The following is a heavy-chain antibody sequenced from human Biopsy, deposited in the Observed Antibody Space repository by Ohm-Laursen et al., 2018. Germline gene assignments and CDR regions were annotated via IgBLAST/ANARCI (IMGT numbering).Heavy chain of an antibody. CDR2: IYITDET. J-gene: IGHJ5*02. CDR3: ARAPPLIRGVVESWFDP. V-gene: IGHV4-4*07. CDR1: GGYISHYY. Sequence: SETLSLTCTVSGGYISHYYWTWIRQPAGQGLGWIGRIYITDETYYNPSLKSRVTMSVDSSKKQFSLKLKSVTAADTAIYYCARAPPLIRGVVESWFDPWGQGILVTVSS. D-gene: IGHD3-10*01.